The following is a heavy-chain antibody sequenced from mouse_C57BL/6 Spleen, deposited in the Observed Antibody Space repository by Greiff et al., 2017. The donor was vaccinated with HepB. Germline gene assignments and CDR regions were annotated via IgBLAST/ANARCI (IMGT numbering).Heavy chain of an antibody. CDR2: IDPANGNT. V-gene: IGHV14-3*01. Sequence: VQLQQSVAELVRPGASVKFSCTASGFNIKNTYMNWVKQRPEQGLEWIGRIDPANGNTKYAPKFQGKGTITADTSSNTAYLQLSSLTSEDTAIYYCAREGFAYWGQGTLVTVSA. J-gene: IGHJ3*01. CDR1: GFNIKNTY. CDR3: AREGFAY.